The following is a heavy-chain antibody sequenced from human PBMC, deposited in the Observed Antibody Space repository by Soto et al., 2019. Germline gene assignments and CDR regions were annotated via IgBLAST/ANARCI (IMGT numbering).Heavy chain of an antibody. CDR1: GGNFNTYT. V-gene: IGHV1-69*01. J-gene: IGHJ2*01. D-gene: IGHD2-21*01. CDR3: ARPHGDYSSPWHFHV. CDR2: IIPVINTA. Sequence: QVQLVQSGAEVKKPGSSVRVSCEASGGNFNTYTISWVRQAPGQGLEWLGGIIPVINTAYYAEKFQDRLTITADDSTSTVHLELNNLRSNDTALYYCARPHGDYSSPWHFHVWGRGTPVTVSS.